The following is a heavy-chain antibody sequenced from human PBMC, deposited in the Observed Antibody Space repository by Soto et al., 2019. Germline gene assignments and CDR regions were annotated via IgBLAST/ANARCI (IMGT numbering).Heavy chain of an antibody. V-gene: IGHV4-59*02. CDR3: ARGYYDVLTGYYFFDP. CDR1: GGSVSSSY. J-gene: IGHJ5*02. Sequence: SETLSLTCSVSGGSVSSSYWTWSRQPPGKGLEWIGHIYHSGSTNYNPSLRSRVTISLDTSQNQFSLKLTSVTAADTAVYYCARGYYDVLTGYYFFDPWGQGTLVTVSS. CDR2: IYHSGST. D-gene: IGHD3-9*01.